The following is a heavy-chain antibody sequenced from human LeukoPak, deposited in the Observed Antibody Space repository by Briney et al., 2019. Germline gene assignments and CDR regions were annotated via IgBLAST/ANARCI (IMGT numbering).Heavy chain of an antibody. V-gene: IGHV3-30*02. CDR3: AKDFWVVPAAVVGGYYFDY. D-gene: IGHD2-2*01. CDR2: IRYDGSNK. Sequence: PGGSLRLSCAASGFTFSDYYMSWIRQAPGKGLEWVAFIRYDGSNKYYADSVKGRFTISRDNSKNTLYLQMNSLRAEDTAVYYCAKDFWVVPAAVVGGYYFDYWGQGTLVTVSS. CDR1: GFTFSDYY. J-gene: IGHJ4*02.